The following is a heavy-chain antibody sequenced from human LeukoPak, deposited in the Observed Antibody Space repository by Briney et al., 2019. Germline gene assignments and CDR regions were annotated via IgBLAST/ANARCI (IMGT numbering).Heavy chain of an antibody. CDR2: IYTSGST. V-gene: IGHV4-4*07. CDR3: AGSIAVAGTVDY. Sequence: SETLSLNCTVSGGSISSYYWSWIRQPAGKGLEWIGRIYTSGSTNYNPSLKSRVTMSVDTSKNQFSLKLSSVTAADTAVYYCAGSIAVAGTVDYWGQGTLVTVSS. D-gene: IGHD6-19*01. CDR1: GGSISSYY. J-gene: IGHJ4*02.